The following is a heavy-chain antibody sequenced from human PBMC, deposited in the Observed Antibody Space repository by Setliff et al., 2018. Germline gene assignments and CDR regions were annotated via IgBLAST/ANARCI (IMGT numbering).Heavy chain of an antibody. CDR3: ARPRGGDYAFDI. D-gene: IGHD3-16*01. CDR2: IYNSGST. V-gene: IGHV4-59*01. CDR1: GGSISSYY. Sequence: KPSETLSLTCTVSGGSISSYYWSWIRQPPGKGLEWIGYIYNSGSTNYNPSLKSRVTISVDTSKNQISLKLTSVTAADTAVYYCARPRGGDYAFDIWGQGRMVTVSS. J-gene: IGHJ3*02.